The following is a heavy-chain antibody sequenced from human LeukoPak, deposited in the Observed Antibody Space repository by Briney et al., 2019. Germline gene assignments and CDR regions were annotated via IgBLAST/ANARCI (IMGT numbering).Heavy chain of an antibody. CDR1: GFTVSSNY. CDR3: ARDGGYDFWSGYYQDY. CDR2: SGSGGST. J-gene: IGHJ4*02. Sequence: GGSLRLSCAASGFTVSSNYMSWVRQAPGKGLEWVSTVSGSGGSTFYADSVKGRFTISRDTSKNTLYLQMNSLRAEDTAVYYCARDGGYDFWSGYYQDYWGQGTLVTVSS. V-gene: IGHV3-53*01. D-gene: IGHD3-3*01.